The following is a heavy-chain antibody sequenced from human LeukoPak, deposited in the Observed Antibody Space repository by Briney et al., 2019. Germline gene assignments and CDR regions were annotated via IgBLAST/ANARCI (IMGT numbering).Heavy chain of an antibody. D-gene: IGHD4-17*01. CDR1: GFTFSSYA. V-gene: IGHV3-23*01. J-gene: IGHJ6*02. CDR3: AKLQSDGLRTYYGMDV. CDR2: STGSGATT. Sequence: GGSLRLSCAASGFTFSSYAMSWVRQAPGKGLEWVSASTGSGATTYYADSVMGRFTISRDNSKNTLYLQMNSLRAEDTAVYYCAKLQSDGLRTYYGMDVWGQGTTVTVSS.